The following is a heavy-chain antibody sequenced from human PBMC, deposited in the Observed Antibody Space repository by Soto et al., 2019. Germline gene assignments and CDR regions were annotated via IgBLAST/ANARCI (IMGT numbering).Heavy chain of an antibody. CDR1: GFTFSSYA. CDR3: AKGTTPHYDYVWGSSYYFDY. Sequence: PGGSLRLSCAASGFTFSSYAMSWVRQAPGEGLEWVSAISGSGGSTHYADSVKGRFTISRDNSKNTLYLQMNSLRAEDTAVYYCAKGTTPHYDYVWGSSYYFDYWGQGTLVTVSS. D-gene: IGHD3-16*01. CDR2: ISGSGGST. J-gene: IGHJ4*02. V-gene: IGHV3-23*01.